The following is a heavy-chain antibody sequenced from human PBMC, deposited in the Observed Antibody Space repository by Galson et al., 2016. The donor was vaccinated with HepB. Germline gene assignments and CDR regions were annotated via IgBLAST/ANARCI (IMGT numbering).Heavy chain of an antibody. CDR3: AREVKGHQEGTFYYYYGMDG. Sequence: SLRLSCAASGFTFSSYGMHWVRQAPGKGLEWVAVIWYDGSNKYYADSVKGRVTISSDNSKNTLYLQVNSLRAEDTAVYYCAREVKGHQEGTFYYYYGMDGWGQGTTVTVSS. J-gene: IGHJ6*02. CDR1: GFTFSSYG. D-gene: IGHD3-16*01. V-gene: IGHV3-33*01. CDR2: IWYDGSNK.